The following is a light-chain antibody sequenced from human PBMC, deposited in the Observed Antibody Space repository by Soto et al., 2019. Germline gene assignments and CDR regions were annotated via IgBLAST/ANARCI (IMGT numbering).Light chain of an antibody. CDR3: QQYNNGPPWT. V-gene: IGKV3-11*01. Sequence: ESVFTQSPATLSSSTRDRPPLSWSGSQTVFSRLAWYQHKPGQAPRLLIYDASNRPTGIPARFTGSGSGTDFNLTISSLEPEDFAVYYCQQYNNGPPWTFGQGTKVDIK. CDR1: QTVFSR. J-gene: IGKJ1*01. CDR2: DAS.